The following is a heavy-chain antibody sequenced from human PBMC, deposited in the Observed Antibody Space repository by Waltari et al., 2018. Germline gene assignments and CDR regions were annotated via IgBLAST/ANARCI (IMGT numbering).Heavy chain of an antibody. V-gene: IGHV3-74*01. CDR3: ARDIRGPVGQRPPWYFDL. CDR1: GFTFSSYW. Sequence: EVQLVESGGGLVQPGGSLRLSCAASGFTFSSYWMHCVRQAPGKGLVWVSRINSDGSSTSYADSVKGRFTISRDNAKNTLYLQMNSLRAEDTAVYYCARDIRGPVGQRPPWYFDLWGRGTLVTVSS. CDR2: INSDGSST. J-gene: IGHJ2*01. D-gene: IGHD3-10*01.